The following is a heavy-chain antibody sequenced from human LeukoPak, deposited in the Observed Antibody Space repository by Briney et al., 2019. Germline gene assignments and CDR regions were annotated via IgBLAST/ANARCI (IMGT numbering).Heavy chain of an antibody. J-gene: IGHJ4*02. CDR2: ISSSSSTI. D-gene: IGHD3-22*01. V-gene: IGHV3-48*01. CDR3: ARDGDYYDSSGYLVSYFDY. Sequence: PGGSLRLSCAASGFSFSSYSMNWVRQAPGKGLEWVSYISSSSSTIYYADSVKGRFTISRENAKNSLYLQMNSLRAEDTAVYYCARDGDYYDSSGYLVSYFDYWGQGTLVTVSS. CDR1: GFSFSSYS.